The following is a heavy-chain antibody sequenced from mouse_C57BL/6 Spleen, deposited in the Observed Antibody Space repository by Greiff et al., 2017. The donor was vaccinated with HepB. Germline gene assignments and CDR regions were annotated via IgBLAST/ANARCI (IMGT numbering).Heavy chain of an antibody. CDR1: GYTFTSYW. CDR3: ARGGKKTYAMDY. CDR2: IDPSDSYP. J-gene: IGHJ4*01. Sequence: VLLQQPGAELVMPGASVKLSCKASGYTFTSYWMHWVKQRPGQGLEWIGEIDPSDSYPNYNQKFKGKSTLTVDKSSSTAYMQLSSLTSEDSAVDYCARGGKKTYAMDYWGQGTSVTVSS. D-gene: IGHD2-1*01. V-gene: IGHV1-69*01.